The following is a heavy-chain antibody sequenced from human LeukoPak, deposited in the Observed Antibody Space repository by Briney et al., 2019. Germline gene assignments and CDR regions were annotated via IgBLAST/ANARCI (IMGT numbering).Heavy chain of an antibody. CDR3: ARVPHYHDSSGYYYSFDY. CDR2: IIPILDIA. J-gene: IGHJ4*02. V-gene: IGHV1-69*04. D-gene: IGHD3-22*01. CDR1: GGTFSSYA. Sequence: SVKVSCKASGGTFSSYAISWVRQAPGQGLEWMGRIIPILDIANYAQKFQGRVTITADKSTSTAYTELSSLRSEDTAVYYCARVPHYHDSSGYYYSFDYWGQGTLVTVSS.